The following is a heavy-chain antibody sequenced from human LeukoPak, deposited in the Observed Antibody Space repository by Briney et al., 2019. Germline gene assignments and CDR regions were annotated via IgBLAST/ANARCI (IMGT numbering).Heavy chain of an antibody. V-gene: IGHV1-18*01. J-gene: IGHJ5*02. CDR3: ARDRGIAEADSFDP. CDR1: GYTYTTDG. Sequence: ASVKVSCKASGYTYTTDGISWVRQAPGQGREWMGWIDTYSGKTNYAQKFQGRVTMTSDTSTSTAYMELRSLRSDDTAVYYCARDRGIAEADSFDPWGQGTLVTVSS. D-gene: IGHD6-13*01. CDR2: IDTYSGKT.